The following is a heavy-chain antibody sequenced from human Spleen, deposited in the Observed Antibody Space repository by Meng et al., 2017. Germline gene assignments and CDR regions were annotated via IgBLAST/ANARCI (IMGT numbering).Heavy chain of an antibody. CDR3: ARGYSGSGGYFDQ. V-gene: IGHV4-38-2*01. CDR2: FSQTGST. Sequence: SETLSLTCAASGYSISSDYYWGWLRQPPGKGREWIGTFSQTGSTYYNPFLKSRVTISVDTSKNQFSLKLSSVTAADTAVYYCARGYSGSGGYFDQWGQGTPVTVSS. D-gene: IGHD3-10*01. CDR1: GYSISSDYY. J-gene: IGHJ4*02.